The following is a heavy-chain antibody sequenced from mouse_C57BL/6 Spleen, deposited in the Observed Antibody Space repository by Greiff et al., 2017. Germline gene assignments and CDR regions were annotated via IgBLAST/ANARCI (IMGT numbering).Heavy chain of an antibody. D-gene: IGHD1-1*01. CDR1: GYSFTDYN. CDR2: INPNYGTT. CDR3: APYYNGSSYAMDS. Sequence: VQLQQSGPELVKPGASVKISCKASGYSFTDYNMNWVKQSNGQSLEWIGVINPNYGTTSYNQKFKGKATLTVDQSSSTAYMLLNSLTSEDSAVYYSAPYYNGSSYAMDSGGQGPSVPASS. J-gene: IGHJ4*01. V-gene: IGHV1-39*01.